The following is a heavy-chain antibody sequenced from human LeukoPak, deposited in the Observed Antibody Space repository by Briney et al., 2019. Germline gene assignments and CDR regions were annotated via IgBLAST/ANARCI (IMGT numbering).Heavy chain of an antibody. J-gene: IGHJ4*02. D-gene: IGHD3-22*01. CDR3: ARGLQYYYDSSGYYFDY. Sequence: PGGSLRLSCAASGFTFNSYSMHWVRHALGKGLERVAVISYDGSNKHYGDSVKGPFTISRDNSKNTLYLELSSLRAEDTAVFYCARGLQYYYDSSGYYFDYWGQGTLVTVSS. CDR1: GFTFNSYS. CDR2: ISYDGSNK. V-gene: IGHV3-30-3*01.